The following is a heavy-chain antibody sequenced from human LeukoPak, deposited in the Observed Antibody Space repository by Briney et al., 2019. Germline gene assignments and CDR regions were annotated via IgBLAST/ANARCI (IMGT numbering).Heavy chain of an antibody. CDR1: GFTVSSNY. V-gene: IGHV3-66*02. D-gene: IGHD3-10*01. J-gene: IGHJ4*02. CDR3: ARLPYITMVRGVIDY. Sequence: PGGSLRLSCAASGFTVSSNYMGWVRQAPGKGLECVSVIYSGGSTYYADSVKGRFTISRDNSKNTLYLQMNSLRAEDTAVYYCARLPYITMVRGVIDYWGQGTLVTVSS. CDR2: IYSGGST.